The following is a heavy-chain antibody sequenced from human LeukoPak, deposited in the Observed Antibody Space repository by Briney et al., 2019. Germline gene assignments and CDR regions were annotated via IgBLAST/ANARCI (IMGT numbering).Heavy chain of an antibody. CDR1: GFTFSSFG. CDR2: ISSTGGTA. J-gene: IGHJ4*02. CDR3: AKSSRLRYFDWLPLDY. D-gene: IGHD3-9*01. V-gene: IGHV3-23*01. Sequence: GGTLRLSCAASGFTFSSFGMSWVRQAPGKGLEWVSAISSTGGTAYYADSVKGRFTISRDNSKNTLYLQMNSLRAEDTAVYYCAKSSRLRYFDWLPLDYWGQGTLVTVSS.